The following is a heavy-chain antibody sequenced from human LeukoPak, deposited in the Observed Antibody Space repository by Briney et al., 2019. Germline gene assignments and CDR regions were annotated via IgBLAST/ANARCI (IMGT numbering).Heavy chain of an antibody. Sequence: PGGSLRLSCAASGFTFSSYTMRWVRQTPGKGLEWVSLISWDGGSTYYADSVKGRFTISRDNSKSSLYLQMNSLRTEDTALYYCAKSRLYDSSYYYFDYWGQGTLVTVSS. J-gene: IGHJ4*02. CDR1: GFTFSSYT. CDR2: ISWDGGST. V-gene: IGHV3-43*01. CDR3: AKSRLYDSSYYYFDY. D-gene: IGHD3-22*01.